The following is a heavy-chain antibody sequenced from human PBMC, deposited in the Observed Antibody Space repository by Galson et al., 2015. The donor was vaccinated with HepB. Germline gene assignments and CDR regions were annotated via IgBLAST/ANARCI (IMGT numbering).Heavy chain of an antibody. CDR2: INPSGGST. J-gene: IGHJ4*02. D-gene: IGHD6-13*01. CDR1: GYTFTSYY. V-gene: IGHV1-46*03. Sequence: SAKVSCKASGYTFTSYYMHWVRQAPGQGLEWMGIINPSGGSTSYAQKFQGRVTMTRDTSTSTVYRELSSLRSEDTAVYYCARDQSIAAAGTSGPLYYFDYWGQGTLVTVSS. CDR3: ARDQSIAAAGTSGPLYYFDY.